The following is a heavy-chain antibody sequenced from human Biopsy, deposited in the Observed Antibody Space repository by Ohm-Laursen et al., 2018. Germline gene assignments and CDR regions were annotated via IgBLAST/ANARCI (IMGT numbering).Heavy chain of an antibody. CDR3: ARPNLREWELHNAFDI. CDR2: ISGSGATP. Sequence: GSLRLSCAASGFTFSIYAMSWVRQAPGKGLEWLSTISGSGATPYYADSVKGRFTISRDNSKNTLYLQMNSLRAEDTAVYYCARPNLREWELHNAFDIWGQGTMVTVSS. CDR1: GFTFSIYA. J-gene: IGHJ3*02. D-gene: IGHD1-26*01. V-gene: IGHV3-23*01.